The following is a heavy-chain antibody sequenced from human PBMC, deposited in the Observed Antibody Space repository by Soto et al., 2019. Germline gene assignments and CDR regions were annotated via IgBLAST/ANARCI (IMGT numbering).Heavy chain of an antibody. Sequence: TXSLTCTFSGVSIIIGGDYWSWIRQHPGNGLEWIGYIYYSGSTYYNPSLKSRVTISVDTSKNQFSLKLSSVTAADTAVYYCERDNPNPYYDFWSGLGMEVWGQGTTV. J-gene: IGHJ6*01. CDR1: GVSIIIGGDY. CDR3: ERDNPNPYYDFWSGLGMEV. D-gene: IGHD3-3*01. V-gene: IGHV4-31*02. CDR2: IYYSGST.